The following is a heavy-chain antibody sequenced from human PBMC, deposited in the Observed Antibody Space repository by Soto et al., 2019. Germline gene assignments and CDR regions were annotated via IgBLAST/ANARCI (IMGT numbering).Heavy chain of an antibody. Sequence: DTLSLTCTVSGVSISSYYWSWIRQPPGKGLEWIGYIYYSGSTNYNPSLKSRVTISVDTSKNQFSLKLSSVTAADTAVYYCARGRSANYYGSASYWFDPWGQGTLFIVSS. V-gene: IGHV4-59*01. J-gene: IGHJ5*02. CDR1: GVSISSYY. CDR3: ARGRSANYYGSASYWFDP. CDR2: IYYSGST. D-gene: IGHD3-10*01.